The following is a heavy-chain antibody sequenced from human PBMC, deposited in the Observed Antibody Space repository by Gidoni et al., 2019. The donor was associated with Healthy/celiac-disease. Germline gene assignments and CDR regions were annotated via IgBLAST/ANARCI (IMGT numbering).Heavy chain of an antibody. D-gene: IGHD2-15*01. CDR3: ARLAGCSGGAFDI. V-gene: IGHV4-59*08. J-gene: IGHJ3*02. CDR2: IYYSGST. CDR1: GGSISSYY. Sequence: QVQLQESGPGLVKHSETLSLTCTVSGGSISSYYWSWIRKPPGKGLECIGYIYYSGSTNYNPSLKSRVTISVDTSKNQFSRKLSAVTAADTAVYYCARLAGCSGGAFDIWGQGTMVTVSS.